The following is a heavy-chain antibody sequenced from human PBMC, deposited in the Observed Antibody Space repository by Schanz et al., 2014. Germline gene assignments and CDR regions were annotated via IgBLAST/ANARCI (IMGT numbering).Heavy chain of an antibody. CDR3: ARGQDHAKTGDL. D-gene: IGHD2-2*01. CDR1: GGSISNYY. V-gene: IGHV4-59*12. CDR2: VHPSGTT. Sequence: QVQLQESGPGLVKPSETLSLTCTVSGGSISNYYWSWIRQPPGKGLEWIGEVHPSGTTNYNPSLSYRVTMSGDGSKTQFSLKLTSVTAADTAVYYCARGQDHAKTGDLWGRGTLVTVSS. J-gene: IGHJ5*02.